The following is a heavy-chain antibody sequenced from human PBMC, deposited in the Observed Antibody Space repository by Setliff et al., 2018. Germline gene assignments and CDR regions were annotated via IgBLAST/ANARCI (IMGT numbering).Heavy chain of an antibody. D-gene: IGHD3-10*01. CDR3: ATPGRRFGESIDY. CDR2: IYYSGST. CDR1: GDSISSSSYY. J-gene: IGHJ4*02. V-gene: IGHV4-39*01. Sequence: LTCTVSGDSISSSSYYWGWIRQPPGKGLEWIGCIYYSGSTYYNPSLKSRVTVSVDTSKNQFSPKLTSVTAADTAVYYCATPGRRFGESIDYWGQGTLVTVSS.